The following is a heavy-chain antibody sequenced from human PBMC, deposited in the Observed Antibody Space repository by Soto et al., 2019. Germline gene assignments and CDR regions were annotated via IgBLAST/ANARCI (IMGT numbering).Heavy chain of an antibody. CDR2: IYYSGST. CDR3: ARCGEDIVVAP. J-gene: IGHJ5*02. Sequence: SETLSLTCTVSGGSISSGGYYWSWIRQHPGKGLEWIGYIYYSGSTYYNPSLKSRVTISVDTSKNQFSLKLSSVTAADTAVYYCARCGEDIVVAPWGQGTLVTVSS. V-gene: IGHV4-31*03. CDR1: GGSISSGGYY. D-gene: IGHD2-2*01.